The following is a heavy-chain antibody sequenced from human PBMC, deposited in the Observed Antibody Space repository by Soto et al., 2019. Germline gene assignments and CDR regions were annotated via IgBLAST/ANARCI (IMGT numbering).Heavy chain of an antibody. CDR2: INTGNGNT. V-gene: IGHV1-3*04. Sequence: ASVKVSCKASGYSFTTHAMIWVRHAPGQRPEWMGWINTGNGNTRYSPKFQGRVNITRDTSASTAYMELSSLKSEDTAVYYCARGEQLYHYYYGMDVWGQGSTVTVYS. J-gene: IGHJ6*02. CDR1: GYSFTTHA. CDR3: ARGEQLYHYYYGMDV.